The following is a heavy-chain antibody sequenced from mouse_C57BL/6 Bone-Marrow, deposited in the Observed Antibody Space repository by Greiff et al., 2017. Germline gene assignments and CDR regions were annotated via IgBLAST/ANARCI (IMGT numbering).Heavy chain of an antibody. D-gene: IGHD2-1*01. V-gene: IGHV1-64*01. CDR3: ARRAPFYYGNSYYFDY. J-gene: IGHJ2*01. CDR2: IHPNSGST. Sequence: QVQLQQPGAELVKPGASVKLSCKASGYTFTSYWMHWVKQRPRQGLEWIGMIHPNSGSTNYNEKFKSKATLTVDKSSSTAYMQLSSLTSEDSAVYYCARRAPFYYGNSYYFDYWGQGTTLTVSS. CDR1: GYTFTSYW.